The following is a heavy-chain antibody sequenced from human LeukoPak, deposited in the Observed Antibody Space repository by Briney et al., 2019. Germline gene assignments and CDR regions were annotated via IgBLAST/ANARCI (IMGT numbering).Heavy chain of an antibody. J-gene: IGHJ4*02. Sequence: PGGSLRLSCAASGFTFSSYEMNWVRQAPGKGLEWVSYISSSGSTIYYADSVKGRFTISRDNSKNTLYLQMNSLRAEDTAVYYCARVPPKLDHNRPGYTVVTPEFDYWGQGTLVTVSS. CDR3: ARVPPKLDHNRPGYTVVTPEFDY. V-gene: IGHV3-48*03. D-gene: IGHD4-23*01. CDR1: GFTFSSYE. CDR2: ISSSGSTI.